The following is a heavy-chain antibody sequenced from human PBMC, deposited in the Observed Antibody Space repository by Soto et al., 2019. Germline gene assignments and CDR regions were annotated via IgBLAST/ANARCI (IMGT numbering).Heavy chain of an antibody. Sequence: EVQLVESGGGLVKPGGSLGLSCAASGFTFSSYSMNWVRQAPGKGLEWVSSISSSSSYIYYADSVKGRFTISRDNAKNSLYLKMNCLRAEDTAVHYCARERIAAAGCGMDVWGQVTTVTVSS. CDR2: ISSSSSYI. V-gene: IGHV3-21*01. CDR1: GFTFSSYS. D-gene: IGHD6-13*01. CDR3: ARERIAAAGCGMDV. J-gene: IGHJ6*02.